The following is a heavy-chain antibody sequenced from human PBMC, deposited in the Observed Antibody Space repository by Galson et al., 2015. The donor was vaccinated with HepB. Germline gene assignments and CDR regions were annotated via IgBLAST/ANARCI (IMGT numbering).Heavy chain of an antibody. V-gene: IGHV3-30*18. Sequence: SLRLSCAASGFTFSSHGMHWVRQAPGKGLEWVAVISYDGSNKHYADSVKGRFTISRDNSKNTLYLQMNSLRAEDTAVYYCAKDLDAYDSSGSSFDYWGQGTLVTVSS. J-gene: IGHJ4*02. CDR1: GFTFSSHG. CDR3: AKDLDAYDSSGSSFDY. D-gene: IGHD3-22*01. CDR2: ISYDGSNK.